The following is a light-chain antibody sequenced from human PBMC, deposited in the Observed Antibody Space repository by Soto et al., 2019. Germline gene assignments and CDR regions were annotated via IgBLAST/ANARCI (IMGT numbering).Light chain of an antibody. CDR3: NAQADNGKHV. CDR2: EVS. J-gene: IGLJ1*01. CDR1: SNDVGHSSF. V-gene: IGLV2-8*01. Sequence: QSALTQPPSASGSPGQSVTISCTGNSNDVGHSSFIPWYQQHPGKGPKLIIYEVSKRPSGVPDRFSGSKSGNTASLSVSGLQDEDEADYFCNAQADNGKHVFGTGTKLTVL.